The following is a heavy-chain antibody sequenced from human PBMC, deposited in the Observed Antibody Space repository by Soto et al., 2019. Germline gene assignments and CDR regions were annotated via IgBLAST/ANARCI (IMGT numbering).Heavy chain of an antibody. J-gene: IGHJ6*02. D-gene: IGHD3-22*01. Sequence: PGLSLRRSCTASGLTFSTSAMSWVRQAPGKGLEWVSAISGSGGITYYADSVKGRFTISRDNSKNTLYLQMNSLRAEDTAVYSCAKDDTAEQSGYYSPAYGMEVWGQGTTVSASS. CDR2: ISGSGGIT. CDR3: AKDDTAEQSGYYSPAYGMEV. CDR1: GLTFSTSA. V-gene: IGHV3-23*01.